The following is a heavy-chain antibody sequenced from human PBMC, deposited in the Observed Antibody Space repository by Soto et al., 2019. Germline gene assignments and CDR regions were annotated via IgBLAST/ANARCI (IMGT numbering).Heavy chain of an antibody. Sequence: ASVKVSCKASGYSFTRYYINWVRQAPGQGLEWMGWISAYNGNTHYEEKLQGRVTLTTDTSTSTAYMELRSLRSDDTAVYFCARGGQWDFLSDYWGQGTLVTV. V-gene: IGHV1-18*01. CDR1: GYSFTRYY. D-gene: IGHD1-26*01. J-gene: IGHJ4*02. CDR3: ARGGQWDFLSDY. CDR2: ISAYNGNT.